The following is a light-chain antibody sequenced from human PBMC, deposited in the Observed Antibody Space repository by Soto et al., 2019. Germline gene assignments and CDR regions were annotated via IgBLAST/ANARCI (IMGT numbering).Light chain of an antibody. J-gene: IGLJ1*01. Sequence: QSALTQPAAVSGSPGQSITISCPGPSSDVGGYNYVSWYQQQSGKAPKLMIHEASNRPSGVSSRFSGSKSGNTASLTISGLQAEDEADYYCSSYTSSRAYVFGIGTKVTVL. CDR3: SSYTSSRAYV. CDR1: SSDVGGYNY. V-gene: IGLV2-14*01. CDR2: EAS.